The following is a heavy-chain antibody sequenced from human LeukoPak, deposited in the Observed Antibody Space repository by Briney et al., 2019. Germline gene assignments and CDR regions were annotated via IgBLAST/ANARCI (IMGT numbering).Heavy chain of an antibody. CDR2: ISAYNGNT. CDR1: GYTFTSYG. Sequence: GASVKVSCKASGYTFTSYGISWVRQAPGQGLEWMGWISAYNGNTNYAQKLQGRVTMTTDTSTSTAYMELRRLRSDDTAVYYCARVNSRLAVSGYGHYDYWGQGTLVTVSS. D-gene: IGHD5-12*01. J-gene: IGHJ4*02. CDR3: ARVNSRLAVSGYGHYDY. V-gene: IGHV1-18*04.